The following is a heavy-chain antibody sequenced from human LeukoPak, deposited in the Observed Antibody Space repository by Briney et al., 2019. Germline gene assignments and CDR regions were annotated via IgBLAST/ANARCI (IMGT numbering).Heavy chain of an antibody. CDR2: IIPIFGTA. D-gene: IGHD6-13*01. J-gene: IGHJ4*02. CDR1: GGTFSSYA. CDR3: ARSGIAAAGTVGFDY. V-gene: IGHV1-69*05. Sequence: SVKVSCKASGGTFSSYAISWVRQAPGQGLEWMGGIIPIFGTANYAQKFQGRVTITTDESTSTAYMELSSPRSEDTAVYYCARSGIAAAGTVGFDYWGQGTLVTVSS.